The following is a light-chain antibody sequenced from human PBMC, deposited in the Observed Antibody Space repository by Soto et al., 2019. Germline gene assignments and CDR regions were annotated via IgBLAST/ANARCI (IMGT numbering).Light chain of an antibody. V-gene: IGLV8-61*01. CDR3: VLYMGSGIPAV. CDR1: SGSVSTSYY. Sequence: QAVVTQEPSFSVSPGGTVTLTCGLSSGSVSTSYYPSWYQQTPGQAPRTLIYSTNTRSSGVPDRFSGSILGNKAALTITGAQADDESDYYCVLYMGSGIPAVFGGGTQLT. J-gene: IGLJ7*01. CDR2: STN.